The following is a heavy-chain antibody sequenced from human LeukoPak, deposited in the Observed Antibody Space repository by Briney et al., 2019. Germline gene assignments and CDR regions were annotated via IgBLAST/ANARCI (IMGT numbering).Heavy chain of an antibody. CDR2: ITSDGITT. D-gene: IGHD6-13*01. Sequence: PGGSLRLSCAASGFTFSSHWMHWVRQAAGKGLVWVSRITSDGITTTYADSVKGRFTSSRDNAKNTLYLQMNSLRAEDTAVYYCATGYSSIWYNAFDIWGQGTMVTVSS. CDR1: GFTFSSHW. V-gene: IGHV3-74*01. CDR3: ATGYSSIWYNAFDI. J-gene: IGHJ3*02.